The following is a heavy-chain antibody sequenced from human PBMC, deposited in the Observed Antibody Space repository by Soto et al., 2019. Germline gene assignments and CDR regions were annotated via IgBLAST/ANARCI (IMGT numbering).Heavy chain of an antibody. CDR3: ARGWGELSPYYYYAMDV. CDR2: INAGGNTR. V-gene: IGHV3-11*01. D-gene: IGHD3-16*02. J-gene: IGHJ6*02. CDR1: GLTFSDYY. Sequence: GGSLRLSCAASGLTFSDYYMSWIRRAPGKGLEWVSYINAGGNTRYYADSVKGRFTISRDNAKNSLYLQVNSLRAEDTAVYYCARGWGELSPYYYYAMDVWGQGTTVTVSS.